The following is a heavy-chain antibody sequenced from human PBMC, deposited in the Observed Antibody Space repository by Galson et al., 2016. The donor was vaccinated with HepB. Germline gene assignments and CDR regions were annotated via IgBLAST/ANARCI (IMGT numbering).Heavy chain of an antibody. CDR1: GGSFSGYY. D-gene: IGHD5-12*01. CDR3: ARARYYSGWWGFFDY. J-gene: IGHJ4*02. V-gene: IGHV4-34*01. Sequence: ETLSLTCAVYGGSFSGYYWSWIRQPPGKGLEWIGEINHSGSTNYNPSLKSRVTISLDTSKVQFSLKLISVTAADTAVYYCARARYYSGWWGFFDYWGQGTLATVSS. CDR2: INHSGST.